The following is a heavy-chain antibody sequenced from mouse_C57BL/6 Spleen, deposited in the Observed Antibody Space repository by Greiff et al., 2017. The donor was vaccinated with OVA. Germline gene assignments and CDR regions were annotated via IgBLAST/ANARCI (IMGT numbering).Heavy chain of an antibody. CDR2: IWSGGST. J-gene: IGHJ4*01. CDR1: GFSLTRYG. V-gene: IGHV2-2*01. CDR3: ASYSNEGDYAMDD. D-gene: IGHD2-5*01. Sequence: VKLMESGPGLVQPSQSLSITCTVSGFSLTRYGVHWVRQSPGKGLEWLGVIWSGGSTDYNAAFISRLSISKDNSKSQVFFKMNSLQADDTAIYYCASYSNEGDYAMDDWGQGTSVTVSS.